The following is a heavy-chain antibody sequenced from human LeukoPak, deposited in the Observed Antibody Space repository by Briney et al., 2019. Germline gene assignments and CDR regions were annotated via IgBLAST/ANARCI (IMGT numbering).Heavy chain of an antibody. D-gene: IGHD3-16*01. CDR1: GGSISSRSYY. J-gene: IGHJ6*03. CDR3: ARGWGYYYYYMDV. CDR2: ISYSGST. Sequence: PSETLSLTCTVSGGSISSRSYYWGWIRQPPVKGLEWIGSISYSGSTYYNPSLKSRVTISVDTSTIQFSLKLSSVTAADTAVYYCARGWGYYYYYMDVWGKGTTVTVSS. V-gene: IGHV4-39*07.